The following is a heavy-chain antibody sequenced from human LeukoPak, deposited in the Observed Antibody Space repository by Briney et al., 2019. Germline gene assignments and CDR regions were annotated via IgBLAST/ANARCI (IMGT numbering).Heavy chain of an antibody. CDR1: GFTFSSYA. D-gene: IGHD3-10*01. Sequence: QSGGSLRLSCAASGFTFSSYAMSWVRQALGKGLEWVSAISGSGGSTYYADSVKGRFTISRDNSKNTLYLQMNSLRAEDTAVYYCAKGHITMVRGVIPTLFDYWGQGTLVTVSS. CDR2: ISGSGGST. CDR3: AKGHITMVRGVIPTLFDY. J-gene: IGHJ4*02. V-gene: IGHV3-23*01.